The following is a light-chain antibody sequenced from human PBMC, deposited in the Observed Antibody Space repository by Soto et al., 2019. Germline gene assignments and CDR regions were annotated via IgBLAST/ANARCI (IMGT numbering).Light chain of an antibody. CDR1: SSNIGSNT. V-gene: IGLV1-44*01. J-gene: IGLJ1*01. CDR2: KNN. CDR3: AAWDDSLIGYV. Sequence: QPVLAQPPSTSGAPGQRVTISCSGSSSNIGSNTVNWYQQLPGTAPTLLIYKNNQRPSGVPDRFSGSKSGTSASLAISGLQSEDGADYYCAAWDDSLIGYVFGSGTKLTVL.